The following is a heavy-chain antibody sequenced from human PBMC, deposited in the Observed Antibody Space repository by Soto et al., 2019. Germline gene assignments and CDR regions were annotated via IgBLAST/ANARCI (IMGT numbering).Heavy chain of an antibody. CDR3: ARGAARSEYSSSWYSYYYYGMDV. J-gene: IGHJ6*02. D-gene: IGHD6-13*01. CDR1: GYTFTSYD. Sequence: ASVKVSCKASGYTFTSYDINWVRQATGQGLEWMGWMNPNSGNTGYAQKFQGRVTMTRNTSISTAYMELSSLRSEDTAVYYCARGAARSEYSSSWYSYYYYGMDVWGQGTTVTV. CDR2: MNPNSGNT. V-gene: IGHV1-8*01.